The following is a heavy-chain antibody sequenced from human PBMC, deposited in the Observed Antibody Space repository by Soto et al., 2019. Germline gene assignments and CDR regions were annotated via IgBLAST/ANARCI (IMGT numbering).Heavy chain of an antibody. CDR1: GGPFSGYY. Sequence: QVQLQPWGAGLLKPSETLSLTCAVYGGPFSGYYWSWIRQPPGKGLEWNGEINHSGSTNYNPSLKSRVTISVDTFKNQFALKLSSVTAADTAVYYCARGGRGYNWNYVGPYGMDVWGQGTTVTDSS. D-gene: IGHD1-7*01. V-gene: IGHV4-34*01. CDR3: ARGGRGYNWNYVGPYGMDV. CDR2: INHSGST. J-gene: IGHJ6*02.